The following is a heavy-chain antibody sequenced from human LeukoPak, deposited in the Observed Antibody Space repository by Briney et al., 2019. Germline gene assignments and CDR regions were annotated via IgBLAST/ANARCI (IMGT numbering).Heavy chain of an antibody. J-gene: IGHJ4*02. CDR1: GYSIRSGYY. CDR2: IHHSGIT. D-gene: IGHD3-10*01. Sequence: SETLSLTCTVSGYSIRSGYYWGWIRQPPGKGLEWIGSIHHSGITYYNPSLESRVTISVDTSKNQFSLKVNSLTAPDTAVYYCARELGYASGTYYWGQGTLVTVSS. V-gene: IGHV4-38-2*02. CDR3: ARELGYASGTYY.